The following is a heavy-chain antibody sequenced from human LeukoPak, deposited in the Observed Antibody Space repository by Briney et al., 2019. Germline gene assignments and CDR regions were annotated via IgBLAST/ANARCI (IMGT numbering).Heavy chain of an antibody. V-gene: IGHV3-30-3*01. CDR1: GFTFSYYA. J-gene: IGHJ5*02. CDR2: ISYDGSNA. Sequence: PGGSLRLSCAASGFTFSYYAMHWVRQAPSKGLEWVSVISYDGSNAYYADSVKGRFTISRDNSKKTLYLQMSSLRAEDTAIYYCAREGGRDYGDYPWLDPWGQGTLVTVSS. CDR3: AREGGRDYGDYPWLDP. D-gene: IGHD4-17*01.